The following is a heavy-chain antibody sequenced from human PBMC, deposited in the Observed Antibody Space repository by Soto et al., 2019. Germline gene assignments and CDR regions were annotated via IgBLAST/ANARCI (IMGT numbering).Heavy chain of an antibody. CDR3: ARGRTMVRGVIIFYYYMDV. D-gene: IGHD3-10*01. CDR2: INHSGST. J-gene: IGHJ6*03. V-gene: IGHV4-34*01. Sequence: QVQLQQWGAGLLKPSETLSLTCAVYGGSFSGYYWSWIRQPPGKGLEWIGEINHSGSTNYNPSLKSRVTISEATSMNQFSLKLSSVSAAVTAVYYCARGRTMVRGVIIFYYYMDVWGKGTTVTVSS. CDR1: GGSFSGYY.